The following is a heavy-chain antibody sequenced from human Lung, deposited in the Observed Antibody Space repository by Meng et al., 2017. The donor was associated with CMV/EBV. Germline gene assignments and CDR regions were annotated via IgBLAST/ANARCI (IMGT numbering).Heavy chain of an antibody. D-gene: IGHD3-10*01. CDR2: IPHRGSS. J-gene: IGHJ1*01. CDR3: LRRSGGSV. Sequence: QGQLRGSGPALVKPSETLSLTCAVSGDSITNHNWWAWVRQPPGKGLEWIGEIPHRGSSAYNPSLKSRVSMSIDKSKNQFSLKLTSVTAADMAVYHCLRRSGGSVWGQGTLVTVSS. V-gene: IGHV4-4*02. CDR1: GDSITNHNW.